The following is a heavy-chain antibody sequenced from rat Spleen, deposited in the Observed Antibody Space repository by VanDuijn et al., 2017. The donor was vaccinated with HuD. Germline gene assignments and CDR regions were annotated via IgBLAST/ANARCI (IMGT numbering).Heavy chain of an antibody. CDR2: IWTGGST. V-gene: IGHV2-30*01. Sequence: QVQLMESWPGLVQPSQSLSLTCTVSGFSLASYQVSWVRQPPGKGLEWMGGIWTGGSTAYNSLLKSRLSISRDTSKSQVFLKMNSLQTEDTATYYCATQGTTGIPFDYWGQGVMVTVSS. CDR1: GFSLASYQ. CDR3: ATQGTTGIPFDY. D-gene: IGHD1-9*01. J-gene: IGHJ2*01.